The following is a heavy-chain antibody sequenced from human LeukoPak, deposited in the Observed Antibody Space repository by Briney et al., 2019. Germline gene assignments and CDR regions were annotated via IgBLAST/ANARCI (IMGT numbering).Heavy chain of an antibody. V-gene: IGHV1-2*02. CDR3: AGVLSRQWLVLDDY. CDR1: GYTFTGYY. D-gene: IGHD6-19*01. J-gene: IGHJ4*02. CDR2: INPNSGGT. Sequence: ASVKVSCKASGYTFTGYYMHWVRQAPGQGLEWMGWINPNSGGTNYAQKFQGRVTMTRDTSIRTAYMELSRLRSDDTAVYYCAGVLSRQWLVLDDYWGQGTLATVSS.